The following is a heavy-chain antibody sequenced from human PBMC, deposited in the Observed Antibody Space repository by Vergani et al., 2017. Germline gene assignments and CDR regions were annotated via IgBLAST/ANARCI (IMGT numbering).Heavy chain of an antibody. D-gene: IGHD3-3*01. V-gene: IGHV3-23*01. CDR1: GFTFSSYA. J-gene: IGHJ4*02. Sequence: EVKLLESGGGLVQPGGSLRLSCAASGFTFSSYAMSWVRQAPGKGLEWVSAISGSGGSTYYADSVKGRFTISRDNSKNTLYLQMNRLRAEGTAVYYCAKADFGVVSNLFDYWGQGTLVTVSS. CDR3: AKADFGVVSNLFDY. CDR2: ISGSGGST.